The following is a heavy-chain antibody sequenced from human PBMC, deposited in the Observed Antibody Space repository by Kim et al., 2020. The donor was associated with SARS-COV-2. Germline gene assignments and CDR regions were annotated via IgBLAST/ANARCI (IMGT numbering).Heavy chain of an antibody. CDR1: GGTFSSYA. V-gene: IGHV1-69*13. J-gene: IGHJ5*02. D-gene: IGHD2-2*01. CDR2: IIPIFGTA. CDR3: ARSGEDIVVVPAATYNWFDP. Sequence: VKVSCKASGGTFSSYAISWVRQAPGQGLEWMGGIIPIFGTANYAQKFQGRVTITADESTSTAYMELSSLRSEDTAVYYCARSGEDIVVVPAATYNWFDPWGQGTLVTVSS.